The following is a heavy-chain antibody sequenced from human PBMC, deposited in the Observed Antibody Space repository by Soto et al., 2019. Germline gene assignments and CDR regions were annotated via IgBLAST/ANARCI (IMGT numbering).Heavy chain of an antibody. Sequence: QVQLQESGPGLVKPSETLSLNCTVSGGSISSYYWSWIRQPPGKGLEWIGYIYYSGSTNYNPSLKGRVTLSVDTYKTQFSMKVSSVTATDTAVYYCARPGGYCSSTSCYRAFDIWGQGTMVTVSS. CDR3: ARPGGYCSSTSCYRAFDI. J-gene: IGHJ3*02. D-gene: IGHD2-2*02. CDR2: IYYSGST. V-gene: IGHV4-59*08. CDR1: GGSISSYY.